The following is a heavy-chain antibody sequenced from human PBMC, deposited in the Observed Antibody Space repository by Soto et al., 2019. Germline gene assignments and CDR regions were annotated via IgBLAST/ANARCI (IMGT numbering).Heavy chain of an antibody. CDR3: AGALWWSSVDY. D-gene: IGHD2-8*02. V-gene: IGHV4-34*01. Sequence: SETLSLTCAVYGGSFSGYYWSWIRQPPGKGLEWIGEINHSGSTNYNPSLKSRVTISVDTSKNQFSLKLSSVTAADTAVYYGAGALWWSSVDYWGQGTLVTVSS. J-gene: IGHJ4*02. CDR1: GGSFSGYY. CDR2: INHSGST.